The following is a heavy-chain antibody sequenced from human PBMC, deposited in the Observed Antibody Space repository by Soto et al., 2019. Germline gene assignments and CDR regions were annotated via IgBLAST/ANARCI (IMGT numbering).Heavy chain of an antibody. CDR2: IWYDGSNK. CDR1: GFTFSSYG. V-gene: IGHV3-33*01. D-gene: IGHD6-6*01. CDR3: ARGRGGGSSLRYYGMDV. J-gene: IGHJ6*02. Sequence: QVQLVESGGGVVQPGRSLRLSCAASGFTFSSYGMHWVRQAPGKGLEWVAVIWYDGSNKYYADSVKGRFTISRDNSKNTLYLQMSSLRAEDTAVYYCARGRGGGSSLRYYGMDVWGQGTTVTVSS.